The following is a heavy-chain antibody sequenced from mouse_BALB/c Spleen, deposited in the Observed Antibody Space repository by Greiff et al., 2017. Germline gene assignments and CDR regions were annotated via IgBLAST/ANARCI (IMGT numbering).Heavy chain of an antibody. CDR3: ASTATGAMDY. CDR2: IDPENGNT. J-gene: IGHJ4*01. CDR1: GFNIKDYY. D-gene: IGHD1-2*01. V-gene: IGHV14-1*02. Sequence: EVQLQQSGAELVRPGALVKLSCKASGFNIKDYYMHWVKQRPEQGLEWIGWIDPENGNTIYDPKFQGKASITADTSSNTAYLQLSSLTSEDTAVYYCASTATGAMDYWGQGTSVTVSS.